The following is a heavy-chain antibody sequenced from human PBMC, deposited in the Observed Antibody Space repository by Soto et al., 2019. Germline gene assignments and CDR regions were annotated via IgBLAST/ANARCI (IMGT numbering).Heavy chain of an antibody. Sequence: GGSLRLSCAASGFTFSSYAMSWVRQAPGKGLEWVSAISGSGGSTYYADSVKGRFTISRDNSKNTLYLQMNSLRAEDTAVYYCAKGGLKGEQLALSYFDYWGQGTLVTVSS. J-gene: IGHJ4*02. CDR1: GFTFSSYA. CDR2: ISGSGGST. CDR3: AKGGLKGEQLALSYFDY. D-gene: IGHD6-6*01. V-gene: IGHV3-23*01.